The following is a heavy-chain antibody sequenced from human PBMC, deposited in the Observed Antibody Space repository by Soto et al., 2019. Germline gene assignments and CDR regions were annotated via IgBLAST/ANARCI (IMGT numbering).Heavy chain of an antibody. Sequence: QVQLQQWGAGLLKPSETLSLTCAVYGGSFSGYYWSWIRQPPGKGLEGIGEINHSGSTNYNPSLKSRVTISVDTSKNQFSLKLSSVTAADTAVYYCARGRVFLDAKVAATEGIDYWGQGTLVTVSS. V-gene: IGHV4-34*01. J-gene: IGHJ4*02. CDR3: ARGRVFLDAKVAATEGIDY. CDR2: INHSGST. CDR1: GGSFSGYY. D-gene: IGHD2-15*01.